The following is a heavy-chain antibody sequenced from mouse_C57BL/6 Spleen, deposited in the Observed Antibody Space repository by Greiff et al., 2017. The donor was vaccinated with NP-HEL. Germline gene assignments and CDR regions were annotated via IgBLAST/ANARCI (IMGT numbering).Heavy chain of an antibody. CDR3: ARGLAWLAY. Sequence: QVQLQQPGAELVKPGASVKLSCKASGYTFTSYWMQWVKQRPGQGLEWIGEIDPSDSYTNYNQKFKGKATLTVDTSSSTAYMQLSSLTSEDSAVYYCARGLAWLAYWGQGTLVTVSA. CDR2: IDPSDSYT. D-gene: IGHD4-1*01. J-gene: IGHJ3*01. V-gene: IGHV1-50*01. CDR1: GYTFTSYW.